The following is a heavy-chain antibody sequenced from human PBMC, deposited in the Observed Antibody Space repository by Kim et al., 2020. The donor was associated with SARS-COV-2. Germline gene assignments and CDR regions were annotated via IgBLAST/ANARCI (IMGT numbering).Heavy chain of an antibody. CDR2: ITDTGNVQ. J-gene: IGHJ2*01. V-gene: IGHV3-74*01. D-gene: IGHD3-16*01. CDR1: GFTFSAYW. Sequence: GGSLRLSCTASGFTFSAYWMHWVRQAPGKGLVWVSRITDTGNVQSYADSVKGRFTSSRDNAKNTLYLQMNSLRAEDTAVYYYERDWGLHDHDWRFDHWGGGTLVTVS. CDR3: ERDWGLHDHDWRFDH.